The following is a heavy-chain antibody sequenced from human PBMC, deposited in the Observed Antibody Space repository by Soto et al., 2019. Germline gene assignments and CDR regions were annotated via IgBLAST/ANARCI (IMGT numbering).Heavy chain of an antibody. D-gene: IGHD7-27*01. Sequence: EVQLLESGGGLVNPGGSLRLSCSASGFTFSSYSMDWVRQAPGKGLEWVASINPNSRYMFYADSVRGRFTILRDYAKNSLHLQMNGLGGEDTGVYYFVRHETRLTGDGFDIWGQGTLVTVSS. J-gene: IGHJ3*02. CDR1: GFTFSSYS. V-gene: IGHV3-21*01. CDR2: INPNSRYM. CDR3: VRHETRLTGDGFDI.